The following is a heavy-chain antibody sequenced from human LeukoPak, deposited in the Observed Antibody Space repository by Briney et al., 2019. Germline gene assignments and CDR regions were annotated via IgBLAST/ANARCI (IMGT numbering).Heavy chain of an antibody. CDR1: GYSISSGYY. CDR3: ARGKEATIRGEGGHFEY. Sequence: PSETLSLTCTVSGYSISSGYYWGWIRQPPGKGLEWIGSIYHSGSTYYNPSLKSRVTISVDTSKNQFSLKLSSVTAADTAVYYCARGKEATIRGEGGHFEYWGQGTLVTVSS. J-gene: IGHJ4*02. CDR2: IYHSGST. D-gene: IGHD5-12*01. V-gene: IGHV4-38-2*02.